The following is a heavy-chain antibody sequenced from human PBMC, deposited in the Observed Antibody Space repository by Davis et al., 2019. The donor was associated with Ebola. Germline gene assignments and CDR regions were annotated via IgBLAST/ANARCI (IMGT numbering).Heavy chain of an antibody. Sequence: ASVKVSCKASGYTFTGYYMHWVRQAPGQGLEWMGWINPNSGDTNYAQKFQGRVTLTRDTSTDTAYMEVVNLRPDDTAVYYCARDRDKQLMQGGDFWGQGTQVTVSS. CDR3: ARDRDKQLMQGGDF. CDR1: GYTFTGYY. D-gene: IGHD6-13*01. CDR2: INPNSGDT. J-gene: IGHJ4*02. V-gene: IGHV1-2*02.